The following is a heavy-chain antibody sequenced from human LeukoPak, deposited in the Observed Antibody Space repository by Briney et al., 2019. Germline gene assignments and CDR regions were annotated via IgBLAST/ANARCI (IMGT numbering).Heavy chain of an antibody. D-gene: IGHD3-10*02. J-gene: IGHJ4*02. Sequence: GGSLRLSCAASGFSFSGHWMTWVRQAPGKGLEWVANIKQDGSEKHYVDSVKGRFTLSRDNAENLLYLQMDSLRAEDTAVYYCARVMFGDVSISDHWGQGTLVTVSS. V-gene: IGHV3-7*03. CDR2: IKQDGSEK. CDR3: ARVMFGDVSISDH. CDR1: GFSFSGHW.